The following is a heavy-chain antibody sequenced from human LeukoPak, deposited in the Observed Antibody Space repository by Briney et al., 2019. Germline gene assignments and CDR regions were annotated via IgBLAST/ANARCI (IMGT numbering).Heavy chain of an antibody. CDR3: ARTYGDYDGSYWYFDL. J-gene: IGHJ2*01. V-gene: IGHV1-18*01. CDR2: ISTYNGKT. CDR1: GYTFTGYG. Sequence: ASVRDSCRASGYTFTGYGITWVRQAPGQGLEWMGWISTYNGKTDYAQKLQGRVTMTTDRSTSTAYMELRSLRSDDTAVYYCARTYGDYDGSYWYFDLWGRGTLVTVSS. D-gene: IGHD4-17*01.